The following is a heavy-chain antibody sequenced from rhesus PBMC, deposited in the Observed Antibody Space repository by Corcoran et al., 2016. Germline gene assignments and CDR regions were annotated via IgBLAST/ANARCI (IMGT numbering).Heavy chain of an antibody. CDR2: ISGSSGST. CDR3: ARDGGYWGDYLGYFDY. D-gene: IGHD3-34*01. Sequence: QVQLQESGPGLVKPSETLSLTCAVSGYSISSGYYWGWIRQPPGKGLEYIGYISGSSGSTSNNPSLKCRVTISKDTSKNQFSLKLSSVTAADTAVYYCARDGGYWGDYLGYFDYWGQGVLVTVSS. CDR1: GYSISSGYY. J-gene: IGHJ4*01. V-gene: IGHV4-99*02.